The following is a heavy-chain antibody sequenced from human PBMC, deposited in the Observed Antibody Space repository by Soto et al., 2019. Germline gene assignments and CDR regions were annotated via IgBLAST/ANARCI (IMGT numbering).Heavy chain of an antibody. CDR2: IKQDGSEK. CDR3: ARAWFGDCFDI. J-gene: IGHJ3*02. Sequence: PGGSLXLSCAASGFTFSSYWMSWVRQAPGKGLEWVANIKQDGSEKYYVDSVKGRFTISRDNAKNSLYLQMNSLRAEDTAVYYCARAWFGDCFDIWGQGTMVTVS. CDR1: GFTFSSYW. D-gene: IGHD3-10*01. V-gene: IGHV3-7*01.